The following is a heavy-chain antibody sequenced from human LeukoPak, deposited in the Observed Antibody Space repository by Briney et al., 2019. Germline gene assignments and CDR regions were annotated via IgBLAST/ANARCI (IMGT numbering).Heavy chain of an antibody. Sequence: SETLSLTCSVSGESIKSTSNYWAWVRKPPGKGLEWIGHIYYSTNTYYNSSLKSRVTISDDTSKNQVSLSLRSVTAADTALYFCVRRVAGTFYFDKWGEGSLVSVSS. CDR1: GESIKSTSNY. CDR3: VRRVAGTFYFDK. D-gene: IGHD6-19*01. CDR2: IYYSTNT. V-gene: IGHV4-39*01. J-gene: IGHJ4*02.